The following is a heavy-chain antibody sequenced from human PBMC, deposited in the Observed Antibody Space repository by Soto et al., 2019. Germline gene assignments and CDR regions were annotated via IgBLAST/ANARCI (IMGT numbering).Heavy chain of an antibody. D-gene: IGHD3-22*01. V-gene: IGHV3-23*01. CDR2: ISGSGSVT. Sequence: GGSLRLSCAASGFTFKSFAMTWVRQAPGKGLEWVSYISGSGSVTYSADSVRGRFTISRDNSKNTLYLHMNSLGAEDTAIYYCAKHRYHSTPLYDSLEYWGQGTPVTVSS. CDR1: GFTFKSFA. CDR3: AKHRYHSTPLYDSLEY. J-gene: IGHJ4*02.